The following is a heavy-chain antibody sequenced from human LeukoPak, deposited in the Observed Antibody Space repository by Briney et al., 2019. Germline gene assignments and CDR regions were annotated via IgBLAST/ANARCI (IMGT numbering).Heavy chain of an antibody. CDR2: ISAYNGNT. V-gene: IGHV1-18*01. CDR1: DYTFTSYG. CDR3: ARDSGRKLLWFGELLSFDY. Sequence: ASVKVSCKASDYTFTSYGISWVRQAPGQGLEWMGWISAYNGNTNYAQKLQGRVTMTTDTSTSTAYMELRSLRSDDTAVYYCARDSGRKLLWFGELLSFDYWGQGTLVTVSS. D-gene: IGHD3-10*01. J-gene: IGHJ4*02.